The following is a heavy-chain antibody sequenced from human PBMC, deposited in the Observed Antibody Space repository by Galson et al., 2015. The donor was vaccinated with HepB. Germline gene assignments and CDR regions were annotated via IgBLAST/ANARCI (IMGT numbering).Heavy chain of an antibody. V-gene: IGHV3-21*01. J-gene: IGHJ4*02. CDR3: ARDAERSLGSSWLNIFYLDY. Sequence: SLRLSCAASGFRFSDYNMNWVRQAPGKGLEWVASISGNGACIYYADSVKGRFFTSKDSAKKSLSLRLSSLRVDDTAVDFCARDAERSLGSSWLNIFYLDYWGQGALVCVSS. CDR1: GFRFSDYN. D-gene: IGHD2-2*01. CDR2: ISGNGACI.